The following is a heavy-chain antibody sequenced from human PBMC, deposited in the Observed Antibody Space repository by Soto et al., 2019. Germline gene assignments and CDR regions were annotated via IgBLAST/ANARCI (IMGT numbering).Heavy chain of an antibody. CDR1: GYSISSGYY. D-gene: IGHD2-15*01. J-gene: IGHJ4*02. CDR2: IRHDGNT. Sequence: SETLSLTCVVSGYSISSGYYWGWVRQPPGKGLEWIGSIRHDGNTYYNPSLKSRVTISVDTSKNQFSLNLRSVTAADTAVYYCAIVGVEVSGPIGDFDYWGQGTLVTVSS. CDR3: AIVGVEVSGPIGDFDY. V-gene: IGHV4-38-2*01.